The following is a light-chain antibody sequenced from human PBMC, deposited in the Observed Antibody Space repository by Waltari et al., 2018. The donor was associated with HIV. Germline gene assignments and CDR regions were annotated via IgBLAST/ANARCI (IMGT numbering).Light chain of an antibody. CDR2: DDS. J-gene: IGLJ2*01. CDR1: NIGGHL. CDR3: QVWHSGSDGHVV. Sequence: SYVLTQPPSVSVAPGQTANITCAEGNIGGHLWPWYQQKPGQAPVLGVFDDSDRPSGIPERFSGSKSGNTATLTISRVEAGDEADYYCQVWHSGSDGHVVFGGGTKLTVL. V-gene: IGLV3-21*02.